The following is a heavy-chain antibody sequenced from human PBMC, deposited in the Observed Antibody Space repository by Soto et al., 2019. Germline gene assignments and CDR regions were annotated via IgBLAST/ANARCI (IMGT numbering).Heavy chain of an antibody. V-gene: IGHV4-59*01. Sequence: QVQLQESGPGLVKPSETLSLTCTVSGGTISRYYWSWIRQPPGKGLEWIGYMYNTGSTVYNPSFKSRVTISVDTSKNQFSLKLNSVTAADTAVYYCARDLWGYCGTDCYPLDVWGQGPTVTVSS. J-gene: IGHJ6*02. D-gene: IGHD2-21*02. CDR1: GGTISRYY. CDR2: MYNTGST. CDR3: ARDLWGYCGTDCYPLDV.